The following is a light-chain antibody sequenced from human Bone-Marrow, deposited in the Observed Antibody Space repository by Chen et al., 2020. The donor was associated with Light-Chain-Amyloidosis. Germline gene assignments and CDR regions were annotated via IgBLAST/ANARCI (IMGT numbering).Light chain of an antibody. J-gene: IGLJ2*01. CDR2: RDI. Sequence: SYELTQPPSVPVSPGQTARITCSGDDLPTKYAYWYQQKPGQAPVLVINRDIERPSGISERFSGSSSGTTATLTISGVQAEDEADYHCQSADSSGTYEVIFGGGTKLTVL. V-gene: IGLV3-25*03. CDR1: DLPTKY. CDR3: QSADSSGTYEVI.